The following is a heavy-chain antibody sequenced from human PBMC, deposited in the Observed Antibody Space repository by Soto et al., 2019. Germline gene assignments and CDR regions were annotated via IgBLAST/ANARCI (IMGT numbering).Heavy chain of an antibody. J-gene: IGHJ4*02. V-gene: IGHV4-4*02. CDR3: VDHGGAPFYPDF. CDR2: IFYSGST. CDR1: GGSISSSNW. D-gene: IGHD4-17*01. Sequence: XTLSLPCAVSGGSISSSNWWSWVLQPHVKTLSWLGEIFYSGSTKYNPSLNSRVTISADQSKNHLSMRLNSVSAADTAAYYCVDHGGAPFYPDFWGPGISVTLSS.